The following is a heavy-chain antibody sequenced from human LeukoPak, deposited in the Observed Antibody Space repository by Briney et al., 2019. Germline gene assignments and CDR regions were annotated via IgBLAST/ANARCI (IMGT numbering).Heavy chain of an antibody. CDR3: ARRDNSGWNYFDY. D-gene: IGHD6-19*01. J-gene: IGHJ4*02. CDR2: IHYSGST. Sequence: TSETLSLTCTVSGGSIGSYSWNWIRQPPGKGLEWIGHIHYSGSTNYNPSLKSRVTISVDTSKNQFSLKLSSVTAADTAVYYCARRDNSGWNYFDYWGQGTLLTVSS. V-gene: IGHV4-59*08. CDR1: GGSIGSYS.